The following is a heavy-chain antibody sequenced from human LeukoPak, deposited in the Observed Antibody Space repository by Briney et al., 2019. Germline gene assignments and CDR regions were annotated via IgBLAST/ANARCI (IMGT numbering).Heavy chain of an antibody. CDR2: IYYSGST. V-gene: IGHV4-59*08. D-gene: IGHD2-2*01. J-gene: IGHJ4*02. CDR1: GGSISSYY. Sequence: NPSETLSLTCTVSGGSISSYYWSWIRQPPGKGLEWIGYIYYSGSTNYNPSLKSRVTISVDTSKNQFSLKLSSVTAADTAVYYCARGPTYQPIDYWGQGTLVTVSS. CDR3: ARGPTYQPIDY.